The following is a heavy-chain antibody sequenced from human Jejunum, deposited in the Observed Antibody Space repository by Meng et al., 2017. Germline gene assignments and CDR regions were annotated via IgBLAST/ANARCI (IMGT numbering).Heavy chain of an antibody. CDR1: GDTFTTFL. D-gene: IGHD1-14*01. CDR3: TSEAPGTYWFDP. CDR2: ISPSSDYT. V-gene: IGHV1-46*01. J-gene: IGHJ5*02. Sequence: VQRGQSGAEVPEPVASVKVSSNASGDTFTTFLIHWVRQAPGQGLEYMGIISPSSDYTKYAQKFKGRVTMTRDMSTSTVYMELSSLRSEDTAVYYCTSEAPGTYWFDPWGQGTLVTVSS.